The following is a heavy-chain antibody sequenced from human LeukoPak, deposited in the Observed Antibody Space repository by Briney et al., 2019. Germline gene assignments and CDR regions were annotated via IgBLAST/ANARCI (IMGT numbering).Heavy chain of an antibody. Sequence: GASVKVSCKASGYTFTSYYMHWVRQAPGRGLEWMGIINPSGGSTSYAQKFQGRVTMTRDTSTSTVYMELSSLRSEDTAVYYCAREAVVVVAATRGNWFDPWGQGTLVTVSS. CDR1: GYTFTSYY. CDR3: AREAVVVVAATRGNWFDP. D-gene: IGHD2-15*01. J-gene: IGHJ5*02. V-gene: IGHV1-46*01. CDR2: INPSGGST.